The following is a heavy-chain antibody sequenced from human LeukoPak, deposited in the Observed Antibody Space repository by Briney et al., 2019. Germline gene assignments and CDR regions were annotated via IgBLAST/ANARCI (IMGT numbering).Heavy chain of an antibody. D-gene: IGHD6-13*01. CDR3: ATSYSSSWYVGPLDH. J-gene: IGHJ4*02. Sequence: SETLSLTCTVSGDSISSSSYYWGWIRQPPGKGLEWIENIYYSGSSHYTPSLKSRVSISVDTSKNQFSLKLTSVTAADTAVYYCATSYSSSWYVGPLDHWGQGTLVTVSS. V-gene: IGHV4-39*01. CDR2: IYYSGSS. CDR1: GDSISSSSYY.